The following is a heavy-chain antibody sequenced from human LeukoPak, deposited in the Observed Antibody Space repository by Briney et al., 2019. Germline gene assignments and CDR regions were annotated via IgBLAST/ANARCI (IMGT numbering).Heavy chain of an antibody. Sequence: GGSLRLSCAAFVFIFSSYCVSWVRQAPGKGLECVANIKQEGSGTYYVDSVKGRFTISRDNAKTSLYLQMNSLREEDTPVYDCARGNDYDFLSGYEAGFDYWGQGTLVTVSS. V-gene: IGHV3-7*01. CDR3: ARGNDYDFLSGYEAGFDY. CDR2: IKQEGSGT. J-gene: IGHJ4*02. CDR1: VFIFSSYC. D-gene: IGHD3-3*01.